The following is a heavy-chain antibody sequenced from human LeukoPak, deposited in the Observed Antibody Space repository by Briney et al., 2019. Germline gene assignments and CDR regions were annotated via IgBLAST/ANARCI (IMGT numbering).Heavy chain of an antibody. CDR3: ARLTAPSIAVPRKGNFDY. D-gene: IGHD6-19*01. CDR1: GGSISSSSYY. V-gene: IGHV4-39*01. CDR2: IYYSGST. Sequence: SETLSLTCTVSGGSISSSSYYWGWIRQPPGKGLEWIGSIYYSGSTYYNPSLKSRVTLSVDTSKNQFSLKLSSVTAADTAVYYCARLTAPSIAVPRKGNFDYWGQGTLVTVSS. J-gene: IGHJ4*02.